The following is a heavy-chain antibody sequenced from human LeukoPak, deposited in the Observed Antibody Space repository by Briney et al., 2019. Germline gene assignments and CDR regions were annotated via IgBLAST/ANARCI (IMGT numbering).Heavy chain of an antibody. D-gene: IGHD3-22*01. CDR3: ARGAHHYDSSGNWDDGGDAFDI. CDR2: TSSSCRTI. V-gene: IGHV3-11*04. J-gene: IGHJ3*02. CDR1: GFTFSDYY. Sequence: PGGSLRLSCAASGFTFSDYYMNWIRQAPGKGLEWISYTSSSCRTIFYADSVKGRFTISRDNAKNSQYLQMNSLRAEDTAVYYCARGAHHYDSSGNWDDGGDAFDIWGQGTMVTVSS.